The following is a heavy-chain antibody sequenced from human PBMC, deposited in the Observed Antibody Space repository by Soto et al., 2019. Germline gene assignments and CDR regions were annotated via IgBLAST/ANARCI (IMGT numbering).Heavy chain of an antibody. CDR1: GYTFTGYY. CDR2: INPNSGGT. D-gene: IGHD5-12*01. V-gene: IGHV1-2*02. J-gene: IGHJ4*02. Sequence: GASVKVSCKASGYTFTGYYMHWVRQAPGQGLEWMGWINPNSGGTNYAQKFQGRVTMTRDTSISTAYMELSRLRSDDTAVYYCARLEMATIGGIDYWGQGTLVTVSS. CDR3: ARLEMATIGGIDY.